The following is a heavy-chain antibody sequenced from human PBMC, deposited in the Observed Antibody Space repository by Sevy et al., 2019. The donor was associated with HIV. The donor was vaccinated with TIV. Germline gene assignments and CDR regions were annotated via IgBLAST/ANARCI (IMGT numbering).Heavy chain of an antibody. Sequence: SETLSLTCSVSGGSISRSSYDWGWIRQPPGKGLEWIGSMYFSGRTSYNPSLKSRITISVDTSKNQFSLKLTSVTVADTAVYYCARQGGIVDRAFHFWGQGTLVTVSS. D-gene: IGHD2-21*01. CDR2: MYFSGRT. CDR3: ARQGGIVDRAFHF. V-gene: IGHV4-39*01. J-gene: IGHJ4*02. CDR1: GGSISRSSYD.